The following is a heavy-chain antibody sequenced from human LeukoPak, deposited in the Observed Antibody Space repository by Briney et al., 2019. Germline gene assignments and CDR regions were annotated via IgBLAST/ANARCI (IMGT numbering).Heavy chain of an antibody. D-gene: IGHD2-21*02. V-gene: IGHV1-2*02. Sequence: ASVKVSCTASGYTFTGYYVHWVRQAPGQGLEWMGWINPNSGGTNYAQKFQGRVTMTRDTSISTAYMELSRLRSDDTAVYYCARDGGGDYALDYWGQGTLVTVSS. CDR3: ARDGGGDYALDY. CDR1: GYTFTGYY. J-gene: IGHJ4*02. CDR2: INPNSGGT.